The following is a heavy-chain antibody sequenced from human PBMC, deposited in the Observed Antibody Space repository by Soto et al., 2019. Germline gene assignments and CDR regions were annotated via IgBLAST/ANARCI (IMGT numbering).Heavy chain of an antibody. CDR2: IYYSGST. J-gene: IGHJ6*02. CDR1: GGSISSGGYY. V-gene: IGHV4-31*03. CDR3: ASNYKGKYYYYGMDV. Sequence: SETLSLTCTVSGGSISSGGYYWSWIRQHPGKGLEWIGYIYYSGSTYYNPSLKSRVTISVDTSKNQFSLKLSSVTAADTAVYYCASNYKGKYYYYGMDVWGQGTTVTVSS. D-gene: IGHD3-10*01.